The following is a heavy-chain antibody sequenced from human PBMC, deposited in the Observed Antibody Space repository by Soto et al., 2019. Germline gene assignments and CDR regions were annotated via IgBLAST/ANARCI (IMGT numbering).Heavy chain of an antibody. CDR1: GFTFSSYG. Sequence: QVQLVESGGGVVQPGRSLRLSCAASGFTFSSYGMHWVRQAPGKGLEWVAVISYDGSNKYYADSVKGRFTISRDNSKNTLYLQMNSLRAEDTAVYYCAKLSSSGWPYYYYYGMDVWGQGTTVTVSS. J-gene: IGHJ6*02. D-gene: IGHD6-19*01. V-gene: IGHV3-30*18. CDR3: AKLSSSGWPYYYYYGMDV. CDR2: ISYDGSNK.